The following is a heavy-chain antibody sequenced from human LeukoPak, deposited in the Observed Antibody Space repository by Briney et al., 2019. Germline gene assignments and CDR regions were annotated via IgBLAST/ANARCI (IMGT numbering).Heavy chain of an antibody. CDR2: IGAGSGAIT. V-gene: IGHV3-23*01. CDR3: ARVDRIATRPTPDY. CDR1: GFTFSSYA. Sequence: GGSLRLSCVASGFTFSSYAMRWVRQAPGKGLEWVSAIGAGSGAITIYADSVKGRFTISRDNAMNSLYLQMNSLRAEDTALYYCARVDRIATRPTPDYWGQGTLVTVSS. J-gene: IGHJ4*02. D-gene: IGHD6-6*01.